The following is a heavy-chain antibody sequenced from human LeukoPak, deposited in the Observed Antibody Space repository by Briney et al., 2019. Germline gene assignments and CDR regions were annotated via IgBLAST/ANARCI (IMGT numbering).Heavy chain of an antibody. V-gene: IGHV5-51*01. J-gene: IGHJ1*01. Sequence: GEPLKISCKGSGYSFTSYWIGWGRQMPGKVLELMGIIYPSDSDTRYSPSFQGQVTISADKSISTAYLQWSSLKASDTAMYYCARHRDTALAVTHWGQGTLVTVSS. CDR3: ARHRDTALAVTH. CDR1: GYSFTSYW. D-gene: IGHD5-18*01. CDR2: IYPSDSDT.